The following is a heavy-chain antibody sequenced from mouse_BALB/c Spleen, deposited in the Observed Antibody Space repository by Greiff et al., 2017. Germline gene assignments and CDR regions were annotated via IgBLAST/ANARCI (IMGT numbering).Heavy chain of an antibody. J-gene: IGHJ4*01. Sequence: EVMLVESGGGLVQPGGSLKLSCAASGFTFSSYTMSWVRQTPEKRLEWVAYISNGGGSTYYPDTVKGRFTISRDNAKNTLYLQMSSLKSEDTAMYYCARHATVVARDAMDYWGQGTSVTVSS. CDR3: ARHATVVARDAMDY. D-gene: IGHD1-1*01. V-gene: IGHV5-12-2*01. CDR1: GFTFSSYT. CDR2: ISNGGGST.